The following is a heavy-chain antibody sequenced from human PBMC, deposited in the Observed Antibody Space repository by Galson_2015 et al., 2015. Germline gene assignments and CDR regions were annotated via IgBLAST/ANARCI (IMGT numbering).Heavy chain of an antibody. J-gene: IGHJ4*02. CDR1: GFTFSSSA. CDR2: LSHTGSSI. CDR3: AKDRRAVVMSAIDY. D-gene: IGHD2-21*02. Sequence: SLRLPCAASGFTFSSSAMNWVRQAPGKGLEWVSALSHTGSSIYYADSVKGRLTISRDNSKNTLYLHLNSLRADDTAVYYCAKDRRAVVMSAIDYWGQGTQVTVSS. V-gene: IGHV3-23*01.